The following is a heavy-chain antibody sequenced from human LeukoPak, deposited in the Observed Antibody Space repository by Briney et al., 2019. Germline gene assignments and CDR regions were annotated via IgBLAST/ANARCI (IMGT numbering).Heavy chain of an antibody. CDR2: IIPMTGKP. Sequence: SVKVSCKASRGTFSTHAISWVRQAPGQGLEWMGRIIPMTGKPNHAQEFQGRLTITADKSTNTAYMELSSLRSDDTAVYYCARENFTVGTYYYYYPMDVWGQGTTVIVSS. CDR3: ARENFTVGTYYYYYPMDV. J-gene: IGHJ6*01. V-gene: IGHV1-69*04. CDR1: RGTFSTHA. D-gene: IGHD1-26*01.